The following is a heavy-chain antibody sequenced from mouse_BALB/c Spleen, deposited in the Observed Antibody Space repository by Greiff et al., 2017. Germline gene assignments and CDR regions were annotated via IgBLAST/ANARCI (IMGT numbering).Heavy chain of an antibody. CDR1: GDSITSGY. CDR3: ARFDTTATAWFAY. J-gene: IGHJ3*01. D-gene: IGHD1-2*01. CDR2: ISYSGST. Sequence: EVQRVESGPSLVKPSQTLSLTCSVTGDSITSGYWNWIRKFPGNKLEYMGYISYSGSTYYNPSLKSRISITRDTSKNQYYLQLNSVTTEDTATYYCARFDTTATAWFAYWGQGTLVTVSA. V-gene: IGHV3-8*02.